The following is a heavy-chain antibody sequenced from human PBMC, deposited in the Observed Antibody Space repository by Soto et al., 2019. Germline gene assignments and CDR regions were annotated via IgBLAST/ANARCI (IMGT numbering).Heavy chain of an antibody. Sequence: GGSLRLSCAASGFTFSSYSMNWVRQAPGKGLEWVSYISSSSSTIYYADSVKGRFTISRDNAKNSLYLQMNSLRAEDMAVYYCASLPSDIVVVVAATPNAFDIWGQGTMVTVSS. D-gene: IGHD2-15*01. CDR2: ISSSSSTI. V-gene: IGHV3-48*01. CDR3: ASLPSDIVVVVAATPNAFDI. CDR1: GFTFSSYS. J-gene: IGHJ3*02.